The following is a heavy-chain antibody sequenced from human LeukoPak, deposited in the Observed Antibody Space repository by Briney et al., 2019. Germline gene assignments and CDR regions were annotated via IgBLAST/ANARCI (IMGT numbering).Heavy chain of an antibody. D-gene: IGHD4-23*01. V-gene: IGHV1-2*06. CDR2: INPNSGGT. Sequence: ASVKVSCKASGYTFTGYYMHWVRQAPGQGLEWMGRINPNSGGTNYAQKFQGRVTMTRDTSISTAYMELSRLRSDDTAVYYCATLTPYGGNRRNDAFDIWGQGTMVTVSS. J-gene: IGHJ3*02. CDR3: ATLTPYGGNRRNDAFDI. CDR1: GYTFTGYY.